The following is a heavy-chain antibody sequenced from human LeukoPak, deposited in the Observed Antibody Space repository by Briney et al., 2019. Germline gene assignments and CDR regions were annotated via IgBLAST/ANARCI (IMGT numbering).Heavy chain of an antibody. Sequence: GPVKVSCKASGYTFTGYYMHWVRQAPGQGLEWMGWINPNSGGTNYAQKFQGRVTMTRDTSISTAYMELSRLRSDDTAVYYCARDIVVVPAALYWFDPWGQGTLVTVSS. V-gene: IGHV1-2*02. CDR2: INPNSGGT. D-gene: IGHD2-2*01. CDR3: ARDIVVVPAALYWFDP. CDR1: GYTFTGYY. J-gene: IGHJ5*02.